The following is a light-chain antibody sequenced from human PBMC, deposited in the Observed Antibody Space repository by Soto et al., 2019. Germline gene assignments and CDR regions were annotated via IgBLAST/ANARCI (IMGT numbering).Light chain of an antibody. CDR2: GDN. J-gene: IGLJ2*01. CDR3: QPYESSRGHVV. V-gene: IGLV1-40*01. CDR1: SSNIGSYYD. Sequence: QSVLTQPPSVSGAPGQRVTIPCTGSSSNIGSYYDVHWYQQLPGTVPKLLIYGDNNRPSGVPDRFSGSKSGTSASLAITGLRAEDEADYYCQPYESSRGHVVFGGGPNLTVL.